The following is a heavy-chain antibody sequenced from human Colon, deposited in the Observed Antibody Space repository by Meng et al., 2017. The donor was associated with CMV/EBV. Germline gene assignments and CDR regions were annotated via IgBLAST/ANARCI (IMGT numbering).Heavy chain of an antibody. D-gene: IGHD3-10*01. CDR1: GFAFSSLA. CDR3: ARPMARGIINYYYYGLDV. V-gene: IGHV3-23*01. Sequence: GGSLRLSCAASGFAFSSLAMIWVRLAPGNWLAWLSAISGDAESTYYADSVRGRFTISRDKSENTLYLQVNSLRAEDTAVYYCARPMARGIINYYYYGLDVWGQGTTVTVSS. CDR2: ISGDAEST. J-gene: IGHJ6*02.